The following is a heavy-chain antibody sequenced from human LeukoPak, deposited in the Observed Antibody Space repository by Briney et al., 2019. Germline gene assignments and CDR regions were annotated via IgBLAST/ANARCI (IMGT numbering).Heavy chain of an antibody. CDR1: GFNFDRYT. CDR2: AGWAGGTT. V-gene: IGHV3-43*01. J-gene: IGHJ4*02. D-gene: IGHD3-10*02. CDR3: AKELDTMFFDY. Sequence: GGSLRLSCATSGFNFDRYTIHWVRQAPGKGLEWVSLAGWAGGTTFYSDSVRGRFTISRDSGRKSVYLQMNSLTTDDTAFFFCAKELDTMFFDYWGQGALVTVSS.